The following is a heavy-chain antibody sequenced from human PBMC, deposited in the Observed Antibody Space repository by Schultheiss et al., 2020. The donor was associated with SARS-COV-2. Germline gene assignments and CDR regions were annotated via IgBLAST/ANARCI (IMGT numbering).Heavy chain of an antibody. D-gene: IGHD3-10*01. CDR3: ARSPKCLTMVRGVIITRSGWFDP. Sequence: GGSVRLSCAASGFTFRSYWVHWVRQAPGKGLVWVSRINSDGSGTRYADSVKGRFTISRDNAKNTLYLQMNSLRAEDTAVYYCARSPKCLTMVRGVIITRSGWFDPWGQGTLVTVSS. CDR2: INSDGSGT. CDR1: GFTFRSYW. J-gene: IGHJ5*02. V-gene: IGHV3-74*01.